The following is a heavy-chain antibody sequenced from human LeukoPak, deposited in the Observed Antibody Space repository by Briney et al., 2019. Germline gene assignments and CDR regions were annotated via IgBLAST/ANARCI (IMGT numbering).Heavy chain of an antibody. D-gene: IGHD3-22*01. V-gene: IGHV1-18*01. CDR2: ISAYNGNT. CDR1: GYTFTSYG. J-gene: IGHJ6*03. CDR3: ARVYYYDSSGYSLPNDYYFYMDV. Sequence: ASVKVSCKASGYTFTSYGISWVRQAPGQGLEWMGWISAYNGNTNYAQKLQGRVTMTTDTSTSTAYMELRSLRSDDTAVYYCARVYYYDSSGYSLPNDYYFYMDVWGKGTTVTVSS.